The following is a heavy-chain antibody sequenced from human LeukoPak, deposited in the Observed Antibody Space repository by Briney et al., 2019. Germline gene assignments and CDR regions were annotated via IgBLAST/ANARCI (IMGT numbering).Heavy chain of an antibody. J-gene: IGHJ6*02. CDR1: GFTFRTYG. V-gene: IGHV3-30*18. CDR2: ISYDGSHK. D-gene: IGHD5-12*01. Sequence: PGGSLRLSCAASGFTFRTYGMHWVRQAPGKGLEWVALISYDGSHKYYADSEKGRFTISRDNSKNTLDLQMNSLRPEDTAVYYCAKASSGYDSHYYYGLDVWGQGTTVTVSS. CDR3: AKASSGYDSHYYYGLDV.